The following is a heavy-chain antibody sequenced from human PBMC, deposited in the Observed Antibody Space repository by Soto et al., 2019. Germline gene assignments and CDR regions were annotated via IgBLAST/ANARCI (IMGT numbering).Heavy chain of an antibody. V-gene: IGHV1-18*01. Sequence: ASVKVSCKASGYTFTSYGISWVRQAPGQGLEWMGWISAYNGNTNYAQKLQGRVTMTTDTSTSTAYMELRSLRSDDTAVYYCARDLGDYRPTGGYFDYWGQGTLVTVSS. D-gene: IGHD4-17*01. CDR3: ARDLGDYRPTGGYFDY. CDR1: GYTFTSYG. CDR2: ISAYNGNT. J-gene: IGHJ4*02.